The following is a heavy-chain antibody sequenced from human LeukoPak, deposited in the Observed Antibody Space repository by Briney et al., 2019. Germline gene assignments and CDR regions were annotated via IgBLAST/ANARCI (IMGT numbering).Heavy chain of an antibody. CDR1: GGSFSGYY. Sequence: SETLSLTCAVYGGSFSGYYWSWLRQPPGKGLEWIGEINHSGSTNYNPSLMSRVTISVDTSKNQFSLKLSSVTAADTAVYYCASPSSGWWSGGAFDIWGQGTMVTVSS. D-gene: IGHD6-19*01. CDR2: INHSGST. CDR3: ASPSSGWWSGGAFDI. V-gene: IGHV4-34*01. J-gene: IGHJ3*02.